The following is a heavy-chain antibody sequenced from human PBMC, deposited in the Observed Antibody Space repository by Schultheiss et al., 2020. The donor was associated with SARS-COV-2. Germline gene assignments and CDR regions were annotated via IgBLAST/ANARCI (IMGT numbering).Heavy chain of an antibody. V-gene: IGHV1-2*02. CDR2: INPYSGGT. Sequence: ASVKVSCKASGYTFTGYYIHWVRQAPGQGLEWMGWINPYSGGTNYTQKLQGRVTMTRDTSISTAYMELSRLTSDDTAVYYCASWYYYDSSAYYFDYWGQGTLVTVSS. D-gene: IGHD3-22*01. J-gene: IGHJ4*02. CDR1: GYTFTGYY. CDR3: ASWYYYDSSAYYFDY.